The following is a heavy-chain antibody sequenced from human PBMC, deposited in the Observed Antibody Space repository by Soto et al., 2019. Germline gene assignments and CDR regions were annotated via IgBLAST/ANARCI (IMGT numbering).Heavy chain of an antibody. J-gene: IGHJ4*02. D-gene: IGHD3-16*01. Sequence: QEQLVESGGGVAQPGRSLRLSCAASGFTFTNYGMQWVRQAPGKGLEWVAAIWYDGIIKHYAESVKGRFSITRDDSKNTLYLQMTRLRVEGTAVYHCARVDPNYASDFWGQGTLVTVSS. CDR2: IWYDGIIK. CDR1: GFTFTNYG. V-gene: IGHV3-33*01. CDR3: ARVDPNYASDF.